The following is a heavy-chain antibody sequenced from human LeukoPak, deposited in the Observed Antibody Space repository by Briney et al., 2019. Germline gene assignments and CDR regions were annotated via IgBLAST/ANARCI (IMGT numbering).Heavy chain of an antibody. D-gene: IGHD5-18*01. Sequence: QAGGSLRLSCATSGFTFSRYAMHWVRQAPGKGLEWVALISYDANIGSNKYYADSVKGRFTISRDNSKNTLYLQMNSLRAEDTAVYYCAKGEGYSYGPMGYWGQGTLVTVSS. J-gene: IGHJ4*02. CDR3: AKGEGYSYGPMGY. CDR2: ISYDANIGSNK. CDR1: GFTFSRYA. V-gene: IGHV3-30-3*01.